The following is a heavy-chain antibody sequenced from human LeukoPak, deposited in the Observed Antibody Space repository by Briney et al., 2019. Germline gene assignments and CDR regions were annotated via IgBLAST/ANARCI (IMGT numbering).Heavy chain of an antibody. D-gene: IGHD3-9*01. Sequence: PGGSLKLSCAASGFTFSSYAMHWVRQAPGKGLEWVAFIRYDGSNKYYAESVRGRFTVSRDYSKDTLYLEMKNLGAEDTAVYYCAKDMTLAGYDSEGAFDIWGQGTMVTVSA. J-gene: IGHJ3*02. CDR2: IRYDGSNK. CDR1: GFTFSSYA. CDR3: AKDMTLAGYDSEGAFDI. V-gene: IGHV3-30*02.